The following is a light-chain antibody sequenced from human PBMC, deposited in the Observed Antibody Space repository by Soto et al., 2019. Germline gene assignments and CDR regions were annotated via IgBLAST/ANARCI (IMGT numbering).Light chain of an antibody. CDR2: QAS. CDR1: QSISSW. V-gene: IGKV1-5*03. Sequence: DIQMTQSPSTLSASVGDRVIITCRGSQSISSWLAWYQQKPGKAPKLLIYQASSLESGVPSRFSGSGSGTEFTLTISSLQPDDFATYYCQQYNSYSPYTFGQGTKLEVK. J-gene: IGKJ2*01. CDR3: QQYNSYSPYT.